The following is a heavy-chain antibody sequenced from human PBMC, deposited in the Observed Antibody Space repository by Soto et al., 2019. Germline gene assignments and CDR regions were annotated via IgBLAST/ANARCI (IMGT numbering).Heavy chain of an antibody. Sequence: QVQLVESGGGVVHPGRSLSLSCAGSGFIFSNNGMHWVRQAPGKGLEWVAFISYDGGETFYADSVKGRFTISRDNSKSKLFLHMNSLKKEDTAVYYCAITSVADASFDYWCQGTLVTVSS. CDR1: GFIFSNNG. CDR3: AITSVADASFDY. D-gene: IGHD5-12*01. CDR2: ISYDGGET. V-gene: IGHV3-30*03. J-gene: IGHJ4*02.